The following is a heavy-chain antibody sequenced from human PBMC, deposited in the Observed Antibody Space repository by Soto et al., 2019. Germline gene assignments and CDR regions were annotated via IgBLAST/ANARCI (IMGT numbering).Heavy chain of an antibody. Sequence: SVKVACKASGGTFSSYAISWVRQAPGQGLEWMGGIIPIFGTANYAQKFQGRVTITADESTSTAYMELSSLRSEDTAVYYCARESTPYLGSGPWGQGTLVTVSS. D-gene: IGHD2-21*01. CDR1: GGTFSSYA. CDR2: IIPIFGTA. J-gene: IGHJ5*02. V-gene: IGHV1-69*13. CDR3: ARESTPYLGSGP.